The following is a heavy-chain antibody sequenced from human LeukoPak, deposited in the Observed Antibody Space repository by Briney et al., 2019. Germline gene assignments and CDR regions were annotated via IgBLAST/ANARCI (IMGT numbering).Heavy chain of an antibody. CDR1: GFTFTSSA. Sequence: GASVKVSCKASGFTFTSSAMQWVRQAGGQRLEGIGWIVVGSGNTNYAQKFQERDTITRDMSTSTAYMELSSLRSEDTAVYYCAADRDGDYVFDYWGQGTLVTVSS. D-gene: IGHD4-17*01. CDR2: IVVGSGNT. V-gene: IGHV1-58*02. CDR3: AADRDGDYVFDY. J-gene: IGHJ4*02.